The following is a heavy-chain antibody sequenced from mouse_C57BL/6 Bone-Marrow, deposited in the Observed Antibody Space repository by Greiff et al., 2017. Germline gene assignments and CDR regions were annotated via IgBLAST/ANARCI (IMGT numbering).Heavy chain of an antibody. CDR2: IDPSDSYT. CDR1: GYTFTSYW. V-gene: IGHV1-59*01. J-gene: IGHJ3*01. CDR3: ARWGYDYDGAWFAY. D-gene: IGHD2-4*01. Sequence: QVQLQQPGAELVRPGTSVKLSCKASGYTFTSYWMHWVKQRPGQGLEWIGVIDPSDSYTNYNHKFKGKATLTVDTSSSTAYMPLSSLTSEDSAVYYCARWGYDYDGAWFAYWGQGTLVTVSA.